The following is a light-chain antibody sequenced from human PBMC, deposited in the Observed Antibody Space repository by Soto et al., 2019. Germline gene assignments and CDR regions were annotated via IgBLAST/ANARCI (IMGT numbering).Light chain of an antibody. V-gene: IGLV3-25*03. CDR1: ALPKQY. J-gene: IGLJ2*01. Sequence: SCELTQPPSVSVSPGQTARITCSGDALPKQYAYWYQQKPGQAPVLVIYKDSERPSGIPERFSGSSSGTTVTLTISGVQAEDEADYYCQSADSSGTYHVVFGGGTKLTVL. CDR3: QSADSSGTYHVV. CDR2: KDS.